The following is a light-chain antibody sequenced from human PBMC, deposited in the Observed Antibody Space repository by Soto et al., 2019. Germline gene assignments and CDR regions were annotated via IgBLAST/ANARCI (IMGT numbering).Light chain of an antibody. CDR1: SSNIGSHT. CDR3: AAWHDSLNGPV. J-gene: IGLJ2*01. CDR2: SNN. Sequence: QAVVTQPPSAFGTPGQRVTISCSGGSSNIGSHTVNWYQHLPGTAPKLLIYSNNQRPSGVPDRFSGSVSGTSASLAISGLQSEDEADYYCAAWHDSLNGPVFGGGTKLTVL. V-gene: IGLV1-44*01.